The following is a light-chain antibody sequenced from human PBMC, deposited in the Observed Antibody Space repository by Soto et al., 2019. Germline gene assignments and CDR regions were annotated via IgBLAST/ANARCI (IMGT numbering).Light chain of an antibody. J-gene: IGKJ1*01. CDR2: VAS. V-gene: IGKV1-39*01. CDR1: QSFSPY. Sequence: DIQLTQSPSSLSPFFGDGLTITCRPGQSFSPYLNWYKQKSGKAPKVLIFVASSLQSGVPSRFSGSGSGTDFTLTITSLQPEDFATYYCQQSFTTPRTFGQGTKVEIK. CDR3: QQSFTTPRT.